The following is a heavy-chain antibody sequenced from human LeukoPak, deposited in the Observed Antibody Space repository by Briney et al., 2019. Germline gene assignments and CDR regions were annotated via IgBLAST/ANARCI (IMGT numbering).Heavy chain of an antibody. CDR3: ARLSNHYYYDSSGYLEYFQH. V-gene: IGHV1-18*01. CDR2: ISAYNGNT. D-gene: IGHD3-22*01. CDR1: GYKFIDFG. Sequence: ASGKVSRKASGYKFIDFGITWVRQAPGQGLEWMGWISAYNGNTNYAQKLQGRVTMTTDTSTSTAYMELRSLRSDDTAVYYCARLSNHYYYDSSGYLEYFQHWGQGTLVTVSS. J-gene: IGHJ1*01.